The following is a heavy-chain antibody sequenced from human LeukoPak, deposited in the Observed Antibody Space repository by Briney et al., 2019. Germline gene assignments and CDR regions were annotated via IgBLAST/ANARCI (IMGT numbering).Heavy chain of an antibody. Sequence: PGGSLRLSCAASGFTFSSYGMHWVRQAPGKGLEWVAVISYDGSNKYYADSVKGRFTISRDNSRNTLYLQMNSLRAEDTAVYYCANRKGPVTLVDWGQGTLVTASS. CDR2: ISYDGSNK. V-gene: IGHV3-30*18. J-gene: IGHJ4*02. CDR3: ANRKGPVTLVD. D-gene: IGHD4-11*01. CDR1: GFTFSSYG.